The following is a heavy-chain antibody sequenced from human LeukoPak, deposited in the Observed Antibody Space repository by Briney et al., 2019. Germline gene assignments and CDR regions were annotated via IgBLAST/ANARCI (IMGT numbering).Heavy chain of an antibody. V-gene: IGHV4-31*03. CDR3: ARDLASDGFNLRNWFAP. CDR2: ISYTGSR. J-gene: IGHJ5*02. D-gene: IGHD5-24*01. Sequence: SQTLSLTCTVSGGSINSGGYYWSWIRQHPGKGLEWIGYISYTGSRYYNPSLKSRVTISIDTSKNQFSLNLTSVTAADTAVYYCARDLASDGFNLRNWFAPWGQGTLVTVSS. CDR1: GGSINSGGYY.